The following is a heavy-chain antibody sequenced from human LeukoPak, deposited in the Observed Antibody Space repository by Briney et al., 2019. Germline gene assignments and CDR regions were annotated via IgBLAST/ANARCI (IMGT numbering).Heavy chain of an antibody. J-gene: IGHJ4*02. V-gene: IGHV4-59*01. Sequence: PSGTLSLTCTVSGGSISSYYWSWIRQPPGKGLEWIGYIYYSGSTNYNPPLKSRVTISVDTSKNQFSLKLSSVTAADTAVYYCARGFGEYYFDYWGQGTLVSVSS. D-gene: IGHD3-3*01. CDR3: ARGFGEYYFDY. CDR2: IYYSGST. CDR1: GGSISSYY.